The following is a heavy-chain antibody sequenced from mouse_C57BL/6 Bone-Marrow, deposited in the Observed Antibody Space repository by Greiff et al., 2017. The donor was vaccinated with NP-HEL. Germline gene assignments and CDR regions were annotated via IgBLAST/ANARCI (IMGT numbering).Heavy chain of an antibody. CDR2: IYPGNSDT. Sequence: VQLQQSGTVLARPGASVKMSCKTSGYTFTSYWMHWVKQRPGQGLEWIGAIYPGNSDTSYNQKFKGKAKLTAVTSASTAYMELSSLTNENSAVYYCTRFLLLLYFDYWGQGTTLTVSS. D-gene: IGHD1-1*01. J-gene: IGHJ2*01. CDR3: TRFLLLLYFDY. V-gene: IGHV1-5*01. CDR1: GYTFTSYW.